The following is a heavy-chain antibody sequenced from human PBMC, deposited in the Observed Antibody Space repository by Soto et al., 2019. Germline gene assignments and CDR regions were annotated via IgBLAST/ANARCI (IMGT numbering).Heavy chain of an antibody. Sequence: SETLSLTCAVYGDSFSGYSWSWIRQSPGKGLEWIGDINHSGRNNFNPSLQSRVTISVDTSKNQFSLKLSSVTAADTAVYYCARVDVVVTAIRPGAFDIWGQGTMVTVSS. J-gene: IGHJ3*02. D-gene: IGHD2-21*02. CDR2: INHSGRN. CDR3: ARVDVVVTAIRPGAFDI. V-gene: IGHV4-34*01. CDR1: GDSFSGYS.